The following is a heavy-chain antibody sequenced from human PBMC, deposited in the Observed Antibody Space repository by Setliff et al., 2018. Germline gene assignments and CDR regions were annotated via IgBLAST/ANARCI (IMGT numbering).Heavy chain of an antibody. CDR1: GGSISSYY. CDR2: IYIGGSA. J-gene: IGHJ6*03. D-gene: IGHD6-19*01. CDR3: AREQWLDPPGYYYMDV. Sequence: SETLSLTCTVSGGSISSYYWSWIRQPAGKGLEWIGHIYIGGSANYHPSHKSRVTMSIDTSKNQFSLKLNSVTAADMAVYYCAREQWLDPPGYYYMDVWAKGTTVTVSS. V-gene: IGHV4-4*07.